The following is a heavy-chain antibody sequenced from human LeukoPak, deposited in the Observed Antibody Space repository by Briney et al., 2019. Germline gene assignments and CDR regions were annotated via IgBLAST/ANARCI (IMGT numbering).Heavy chain of an antibody. CDR1: GFTFNDYY. D-gene: IGHD1-26*01. J-gene: IGHJ4*02. CDR3: ARDRGDSGSYVLFDY. CDR2: INTSGATI. Sequence: PGGSLRLSCAASGFTFNDYYMTWIRKAPGKGLECISYINTSGATIYYADSLKGRFTISRDNAKNSLYLQVNSLRADDTAVYYCARDRGDSGSYVLFDYWGQGTLVTVSS. V-gene: IGHV3-11*01.